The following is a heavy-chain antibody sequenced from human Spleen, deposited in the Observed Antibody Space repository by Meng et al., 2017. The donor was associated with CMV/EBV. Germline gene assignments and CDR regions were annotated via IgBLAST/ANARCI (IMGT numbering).Heavy chain of an antibody. D-gene: IGHD3-9*01. CDR2: INLHSGDT. CDR1: GYTFTGYY. V-gene: IGHV1-2*02. Sequence: ASVKVSCKASGYTFTGYYMHWVRQAPGQGLEWMGWINLHSGDTIYAQRFQGRVTLTTDTSISTAYMELSRLAANDTAMYYCARQKSFDALSGYHSFDYWGQGTLVTVSS. CDR3: ARQKSFDALSGYHSFDY. J-gene: IGHJ4*02.